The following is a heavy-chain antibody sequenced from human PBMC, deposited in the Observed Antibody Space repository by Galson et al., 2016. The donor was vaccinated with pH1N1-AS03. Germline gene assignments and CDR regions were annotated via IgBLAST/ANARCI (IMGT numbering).Heavy chain of an antibody. CDR1: GFTINSNY. CDR3: AREPWGSTQGEY. Sequence: SLRLSCAASGFTINSNYMSWVRQAPGKGLEWVSVIYGGGDTFYADSVKGRFTISRDNSKNTVYLQMYSLRVEDTAVYYCAREPWGSTQGEYWGQGTLVTVSS. D-gene: IGHD3-16*01. J-gene: IGHJ4*02. CDR2: IYGGGDT. V-gene: IGHV3-53*01.